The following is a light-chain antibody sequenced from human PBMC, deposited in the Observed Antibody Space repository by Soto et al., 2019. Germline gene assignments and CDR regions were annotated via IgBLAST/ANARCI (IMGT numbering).Light chain of an antibody. CDR2: GAS. V-gene: IGKV3-15*01. Sequence: EIVMTQSAATLSVSPGERATLSCRPSQSVGSNLAWYQQKPGQAPRLLIYGASTRATGIPARFSGSGSGTEFTLTISSLQSEDFAVYYCQQYNSYAFSFGPGTKVDI. CDR3: QQYNSYAFS. CDR1: QSVGSN. J-gene: IGKJ3*01.